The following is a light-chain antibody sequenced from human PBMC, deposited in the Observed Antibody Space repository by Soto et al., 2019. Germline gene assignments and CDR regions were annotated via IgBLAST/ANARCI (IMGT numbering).Light chain of an antibody. CDR2: AES. CDR1: QGIRNY. V-gene: IGKV1-27*01. J-gene: IGKJ4*01. Sequence: DIQMTQSPSSLSASVGDRVTITCRASQGIRNYLAWYQQKPGKVPKLLIYAESTLQSGVPSRFSGSGSGTAFTLTISSLQPEDVATYYCQQHKSAPFTFGGGTKVEIK. CDR3: QQHKSAPFT.